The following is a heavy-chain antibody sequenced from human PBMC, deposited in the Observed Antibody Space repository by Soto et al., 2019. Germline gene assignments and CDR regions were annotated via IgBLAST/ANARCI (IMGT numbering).Heavy chain of an antibody. CDR2: IYWDDDK. D-gene: IGHD3-10*01. CDR3: APIHYGSGSQDDAFDI. CDR1: GFSLSTSGVG. V-gene: IGHV2-5*02. Sequence: QITLKESGPTLVKPTQTLTLTCTFSGFSLSTSGVGVGWIRQPPGKALEWLALIYWDDDKRYSPSLKSSLTIDKDTSKKQVVLTMTNMDPVDTATYYCAPIHYGSGSQDDAFDIWGQGTMVTVSS. J-gene: IGHJ3*02.